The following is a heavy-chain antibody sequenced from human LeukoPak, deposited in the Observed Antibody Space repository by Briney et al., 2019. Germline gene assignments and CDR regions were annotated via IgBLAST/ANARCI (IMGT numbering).Heavy chain of an antibody. CDR1: GGSISSSIYY. J-gene: IGHJ4*02. V-gene: IGHV4-61*02. D-gene: IGHD3-3*01. Sequence: PSQTLSLTCTVSGGSISSSIYYWSWIRQPAGKGLEWIGRIYTGGSTNYNPSLKSRVTISVDTSKNQFSLKLTSVTAADTAVYYCAEEYDFWSGYYRWGQGTLVTVSS. CDR3: AEEYDFWSGYYR. CDR2: IYTGGST.